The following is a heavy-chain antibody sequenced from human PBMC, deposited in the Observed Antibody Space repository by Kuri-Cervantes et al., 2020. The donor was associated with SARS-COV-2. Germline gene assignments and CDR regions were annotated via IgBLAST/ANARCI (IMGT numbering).Heavy chain of an antibody. CDR1: AFTFSSYW. D-gene: IGHD6-13*01. Sequence: GGSLEISCAAFAFTFSSYWIHWVRQAPGKGLVWVSRINSDGSSTSYADSVKGRFTISRDNAKNTLYLQMNSLRDEDTAVYYCASTSSSWYCNWFDPWGQGTLVTVSS. J-gene: IGHJ5*02. CDR3: ASTSSSWYCNWFDP. CDR2: INSDGSST. V-gene: IGHV3-74*01.